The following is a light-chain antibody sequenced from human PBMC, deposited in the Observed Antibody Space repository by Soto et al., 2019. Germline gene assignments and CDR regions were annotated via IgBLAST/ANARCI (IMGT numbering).Light chain of an antibody. Sequence: QSVLTQPPSASGTPGQRVTISCSGSSSNIGSNTVNWYQQLPGTAPKLLIYSNNQRPSGVPDRFSGSKSGTSASLAISGLQSEHEADYYCAAWDDSLNGPGYVFGTGTKLTVL. CDR1: SSNIGSNT. CDR3: AAWDDSLNGPGYV. J-gene: IGLJ1*01. CDR2: SNN. V-gene: IGLV1-44*01.